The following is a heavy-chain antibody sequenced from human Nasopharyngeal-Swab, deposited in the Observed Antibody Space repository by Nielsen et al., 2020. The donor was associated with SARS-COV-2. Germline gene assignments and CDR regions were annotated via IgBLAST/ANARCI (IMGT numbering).Heavy chain of an antibody. V-gene: IGHV3-23*01. CDR3: ARDRGIAAAGTYFDC. D-gene: IGHD6-13*01. Sequence: GGSLRLSCAASGFTFSSYAMNWVRQAPGKGLEWVSAISGSGGSTYYADSVKGRFTISRDNSNNTLFLQMNSLRAEDTAVYYCARDRGIAAAGTYFDCWGQGTLVTVSS. CDR1: GFTFSSYA. CDR2: ISGSGGST. J-gene: IGHJ4*02.